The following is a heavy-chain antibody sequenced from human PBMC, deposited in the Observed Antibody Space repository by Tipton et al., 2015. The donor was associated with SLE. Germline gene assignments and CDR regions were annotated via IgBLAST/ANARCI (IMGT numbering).Heavy chain of an antibody. J-gene: IGHJ6*03. CDR1: GGSISSYY. CDR3: ARDFRGRIIANRETMGDYLHYYMDV. V-gene: IGHV4-34*09. CDR2: INRSGST. Sequence: LRLSCTVSGGSISSYYWTWIRQPPGKGLEWIGEINRSGSTNYNPSLKSRVTMSVDRSKNQFSLKLSSVTAADTAVYYCARDFRGRIIANRETMGDYLHYYMDVWGKGTTVTVSS. D-gene: IGHD3-10*01.